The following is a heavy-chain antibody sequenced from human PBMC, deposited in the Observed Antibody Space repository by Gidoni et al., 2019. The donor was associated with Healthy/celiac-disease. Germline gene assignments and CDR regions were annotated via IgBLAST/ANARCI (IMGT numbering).Heavy chain of an antibody. Sequence: EVQLVESGGGLVQPGRSLRLSCAASGFTFDDYARHWVRQAPGKGLEWVSGISWNSGSIGYADSVKGRFTISRDNAKNSLYLQMNSLRAEDTALYYCAKDDYGDYGFDYWGQGTLVTVSS. CDR3: AKDDYGDYGFDY. J-gene: IGHJ4*02. V-gene: IGHV3-9*01. D-gene: IGHD4-17*01. CDR1: GFTFDDYA. CDR2: ISWNSGSI.